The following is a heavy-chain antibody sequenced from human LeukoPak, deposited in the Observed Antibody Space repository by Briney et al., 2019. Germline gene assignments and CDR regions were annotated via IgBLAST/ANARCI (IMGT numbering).Heavy chain of an antibody. D-gene: IGHD6-13*01. CDR3: AKGLTSAGTGRDFDY. CDR2: ISGSGDGP. CDR1: GFTFSNYA. J-gene: IGHJ4*02. V-gene: IGHV3-23*01. Sequence: GSLRLSCAASGFTFSNYAMSWVRQAPGKGLEWVSTISGSGDGPYYADSVKGRFSISRDNSKNTLYLQMNNLRAEDTAVFYCAKGLTSAGTGRDFDYWGQGTLVTVSS.